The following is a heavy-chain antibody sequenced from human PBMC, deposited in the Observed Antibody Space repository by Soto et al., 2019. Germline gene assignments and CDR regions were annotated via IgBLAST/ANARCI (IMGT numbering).Heavy chain of an antibody. CDR2: ITPVFGTP. CDR1: GGTFSSYT. CDR3: ERDGTLYDSRAYYYLY. Sequence: QVQLVQSGAEVKKPGSSVKVSCKASGGTFSSYTITWVRQAPGQGLEWVGGITPVFGTPNYAQKFRGRVTITADESTSTAYMELSSLRSEDTAMYFCERDGTLYDSRAYYYLYLGQGTLVTVSS. J-gene: IGHJ4*01. D-gene: IGHD3-22*01. V-gene: IGHV1-69*01.